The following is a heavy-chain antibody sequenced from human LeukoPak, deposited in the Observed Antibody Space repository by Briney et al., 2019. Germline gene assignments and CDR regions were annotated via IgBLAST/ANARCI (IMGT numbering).Heavy chain of an antibody. J-gene: IGHJ4*02. Sequence: GGSLRLSCAASGFIFSSYWMHWVRQAPGKGLVWVSRINSDGSSTSYADSVKGRFTISRDNAKNTPYLQMNSLRAEDTAVYYCARRVVVPAALYYFDYWGQGTLVTVSS. CDR3: ARRVVVPAALYYFDY. CDR2: INSDGSST. V-gene: IGHV3-74*01. CDR1: GFIFSSYW. D-gene: IGHD2-2*01.